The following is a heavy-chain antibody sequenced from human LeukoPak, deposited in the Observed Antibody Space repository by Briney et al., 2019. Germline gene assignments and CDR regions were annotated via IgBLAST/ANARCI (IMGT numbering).Heavy chain of an antibody. CDR3: ARGPLRQLVYNWFDP. CDR1: GYTFTSYG. J-gene: IGHJ5*02. Sequence: GASVKVSCKASGYTFTSYGISWVRQAPGQGLEWMGWISAYNGNTNYAQKLQGRVTMTTDTSTSTAYMELSSLRSEDTAVYYCARGPLRQLVYNWFDPWGQGTLVTVSS. V-gene: IGHV1-18*01. CDR2: ISAYNGNT. D-gene: IGHD6-13*01.